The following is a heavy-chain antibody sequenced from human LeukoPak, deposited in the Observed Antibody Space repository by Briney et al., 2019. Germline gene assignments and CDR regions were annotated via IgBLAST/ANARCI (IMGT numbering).Heavy chain of an antibody. CDR3: ARGGGLDV. J-gene: IGHJ6*02. Sequence: GGSLRLSCAASGFTFSSYWMNWARQAPGKGLEWVASINHNGNVNYYVDSVKGRFTISRDNAKNSLFLQMSNLRAEDTAVYFCARGGGLDVWGQGATVTVSS. D-gene: IGHD3-16*01. V-gene: IGHV3-7*03. CDR1: GFTFSSYW. CDR2: INHNGNVN.